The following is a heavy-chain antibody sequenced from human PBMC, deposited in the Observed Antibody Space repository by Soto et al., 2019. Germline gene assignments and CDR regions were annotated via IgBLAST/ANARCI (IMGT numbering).Heavy chain of an antibody. CDR3: AHIDPEIVTVGGHGGFDY. D-gene: IGHD5-12*01. CDR2: IYWDEDN. J-gene: IGHJ4*02. Sequence: QITLKESGPTLVRPPQTLTLTCTFSGFSLTSGVGVVLIRQPPGKALEWLALIYWDEDNRYSPSLKNRLTITKDTSKNQVVLTMTNVGPVDTATYFCAHIDPEIVTVGGHGGFDYWGQGTLVTVSS. V-gene: IGHV2-5*02. CDR1: GFSLTSGVG.